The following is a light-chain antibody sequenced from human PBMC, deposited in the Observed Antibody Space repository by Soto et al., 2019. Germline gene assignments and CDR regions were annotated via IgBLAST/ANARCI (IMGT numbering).Light chain of an antibody. CDR2: DVF. J-gene: IGLJ2*01. CDR1: SSDIGRYHY. V-gene: IGLV2-11*01. CDR3: CAHTGTSIL. Sequence: QSALTQPPSVSGSPGQSVTISCTGTSSDIGRYHYVSWYQQRPGKAPKLIIYDVFKRPSGVPDRFSGSKSANTASLTISGLQADDDANYCCCAHTGTSILFGGGTKRTVL.